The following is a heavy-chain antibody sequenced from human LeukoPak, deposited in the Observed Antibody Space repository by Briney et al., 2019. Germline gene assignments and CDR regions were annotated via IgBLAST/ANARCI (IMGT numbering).Heavy chain of an antibody. D-gene: IGHD3-22*01. CDR3: ARGVLPVNDSSGYYYWYNWFDP. J-gene: IGHJ5*02. CDR2: ISAYNGNT. CDR1: GYTSTSYG. V-gene: IGHV1-18*01. Sequence: PGESLKISCKASGYTSTSYGISWVRQAPGQGLEWMGWISAYNGNTNYAQKLQGRVTMTTDTSTSTAYMELRSLRSDDTAVYYCARGVLPVNDSSGYYYWYNWFDPWGQGTLVTVSS.